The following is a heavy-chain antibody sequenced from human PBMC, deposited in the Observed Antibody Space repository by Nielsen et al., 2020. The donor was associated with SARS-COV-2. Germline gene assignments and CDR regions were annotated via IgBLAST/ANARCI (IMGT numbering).Heavy chain of an antibody. Sequence: GESLKISCAASGFTFGSYGMHWVRQAPGKGLEWLAVIWYDGSEIYYADSVNGRFTISRDTSKNTLYLQMNSLRVEDTAVYYCTRAPYSSGDFDFWGQETLVTVSS. J-gene: IGHJ4*02. CDR1: GFTFGSYG. CDR3: TRAPYSSGDFDF. CDR2: IWYDGSEI. V-gene: IGHV3-33*01. D-gene: IGHD6-25*01.